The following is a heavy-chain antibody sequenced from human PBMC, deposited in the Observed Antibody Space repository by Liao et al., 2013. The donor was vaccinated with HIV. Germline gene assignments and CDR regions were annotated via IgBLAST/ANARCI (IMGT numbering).Heavy chain of an antibody. CDR3: ARDPGDRRWFDP. Sequence: QVRLQESGPGLVKPSETLSLTCSVSGGSINNYYWTWIRQFAGRGLEWIGRIYSSGTTNYNPSLKGRVTMSIDTSDNYISLNLTSVTAADTAVYYCARDPGDRRWFDPWAEEPTVTVSS. D-gene: IGHD3-16*01. CDR1: GGSINNYY. CDR2: IYSSGTT. V-gene: IGHV4-4*07. J-gene: IGHJ5*02.